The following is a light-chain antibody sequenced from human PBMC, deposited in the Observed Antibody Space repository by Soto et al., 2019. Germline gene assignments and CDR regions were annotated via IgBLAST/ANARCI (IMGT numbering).Light chain of an antibody. CDR2: DAS. Sequence: DIQMTQSPSTLSASVGDRVTITCRSSQSLSMSLAWYQQKPGKAPNLLIYDASSLEGGVPSRFSGSGFGTEFTLTITNLQPADFATYYCQQYSDFLISFGPGTTVDFK. V-gene: IGKV1-5*01. J-gene: IGKJ3*01. CDR3: QQYSDFLIS. CDR1: QSLSMS.